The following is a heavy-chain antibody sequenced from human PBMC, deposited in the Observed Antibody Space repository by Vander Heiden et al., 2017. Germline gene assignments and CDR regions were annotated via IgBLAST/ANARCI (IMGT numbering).Heavy chain of an antibody. CDR1: GFTFRSYS. Sequence: EVQLVESGGGLVKPGGSLRLSCAASGFTFRSYSMNWVRQAPGKGLEWVSSISSSGSYIYCADSVKGRFTISRDNAKNSLYLQMNSLRAEDTAVYYCAREDYSNYDRWGQGTLVSVSS. J-gene: IGHJ4*02. D-gene: IGHD4-4*01. CDR2: ISSSGSYI. CDR3: AREDYSNYDR. V-gene: IGHV3-21*01.